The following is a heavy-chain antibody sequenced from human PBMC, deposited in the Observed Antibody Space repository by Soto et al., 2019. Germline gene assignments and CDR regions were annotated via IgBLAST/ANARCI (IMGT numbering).Heavy chain of an antibody. D-gene: IGHD3-10*01. CDR1: GFSFSDFG. V-gene: IGHV3-30*18. Sequence: QVQLVESGGGVVQPGRSLRLSCAGSGFSFSDFGMHWVRQAPGKGLEWVAVISYDGSNKNYADSVKGRFTISRDTSKNMLYLQMDSLRPEDTALYYCAKWFGELFDGFDGWGQGAMLTVSS. J-gene: IGHJ3*01. CDR2: ISYDGSNK. CDR3: AKWFGELFDGFDG.